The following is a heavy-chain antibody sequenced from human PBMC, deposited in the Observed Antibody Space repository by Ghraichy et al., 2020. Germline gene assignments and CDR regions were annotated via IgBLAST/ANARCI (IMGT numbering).Heavy chain of an antibody. CDR3: AVGYSSGWPPPLDY. CDR2: IIPIFGTA. Sequence: SVKVSCKASGGTFSSYAISWVRQAPGQGLEWMGGIIPIFGTANYAQKFQGRVTITADESTSTAYMELSSLRSEDTAVYYCAVGYSSGWPPPLDYWGQGTLVTVSS. V-gene: IGHV1-69*13. CDR1: GGTFSSYA. J-gene: IGHJ4*02. D-gene: IGHD6-19*01.